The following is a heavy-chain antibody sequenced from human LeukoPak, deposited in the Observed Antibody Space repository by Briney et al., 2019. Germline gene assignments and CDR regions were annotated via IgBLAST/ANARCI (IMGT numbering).Heavy chain of an antibody. CDR1: GFTFSNYN. D-gene: IGHD6-13*01. CDR3: AKALDSTYTSSWYSPTFAEYFQH. Sequence: GGSLRLSCAASGFTFSNYNMNWVRQAPGKGLEWVSAISGSGGSTYYADSVKGRFTISRDNSKNTLYLQMNSLRAEDTAVYYCAKALDSTYTSSWYSPTFAEYFQHWGQGTLVTVSS. V-gene: IGHV3-23*01. J-gene: IGHJ1*01. CDR2: ISGSGGST.